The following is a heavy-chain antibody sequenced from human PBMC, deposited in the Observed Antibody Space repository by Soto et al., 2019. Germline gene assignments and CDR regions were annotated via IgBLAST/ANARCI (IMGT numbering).Heavy chain of an antibody. CDR2: IKSKPDGATK. CDR3: FVDPDLFDP. CDR1: GFIFSNAW. Sequence: EVQLVESGGGLVKPGGSLRLACTTSGFIFSNAWMSWVRQAPGKGLEWVGRIKSKPDGATKDYAAPVHGRFTISRDDSKNTVFLQMNSLKTEDTAVYYCFVDPDLFDPWGQGTLVTVSS. V-gene: IGHV3-15*01. J-gene: IGHJ5*02. D-gene: IGHD2-15*01.